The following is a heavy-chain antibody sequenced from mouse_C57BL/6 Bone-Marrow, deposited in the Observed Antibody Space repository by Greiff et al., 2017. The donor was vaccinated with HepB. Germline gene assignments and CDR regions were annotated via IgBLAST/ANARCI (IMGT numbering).Heavy chain of an antibody. CDR2: IRNKANGYTT. CDR3: ASPHYYVSSYGFAY. J-gene: IGHJ3*01. D-gene: IGHD1-1*01. CDR1: GFTFTDYY. V-gene: IGHV7-3*01. Sequence: DVKLVESGGGLVQPGGSLSLSCAASGFTFTDYYMSWVRQPPGKALEWLGFIRNKANGYTTEYSASVKGRFTISRDNSQSIIYLQMNALRAEDSATYYCASPHYYVSSYGFAYWGQGTLVTVSA.